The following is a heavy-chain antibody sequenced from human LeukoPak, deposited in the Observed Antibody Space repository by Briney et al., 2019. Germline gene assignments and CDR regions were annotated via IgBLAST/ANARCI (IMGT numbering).Heavy chain of an antibody. J-gene: IGHJ5*02. CDR2: IFYNGNT. D-gene: IGHD2-15*01. V-gene: IGHV4-31*03. CDR1: GDSLSSGSYY. Sequence: SETLPLTCYVTGDSLSSGSYYWSWIRQHPGKGLKWIGNIFYNGNTYYNPSLKSRVTLSVYTSENQFSLRMSSVTAADTAVYYCARVFGGAFDPWAQGTLVTVSS. CDR3: ARVFGGAFDP.